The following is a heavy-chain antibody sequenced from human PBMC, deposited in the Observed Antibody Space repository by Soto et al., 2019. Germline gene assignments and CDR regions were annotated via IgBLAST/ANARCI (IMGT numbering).Heavy chain of an antibody. Sequence: GESLKISCKGSGYSFSSQYISWVRQMPGKGLEWMGIIYPDDSETRYSPSFEGQVTISADKSISTAYLQWNSLKASDTALYFCARGGGFIDYWGQGTLVTVS. CDR1: GYSFSSQY. V-gene: IGHV5-51*01. D-gene: IGHD5-12*01. J-gene: IGHJ4*02. CDR3: ARGGGFIDY. CDR2: IYPDDSET.